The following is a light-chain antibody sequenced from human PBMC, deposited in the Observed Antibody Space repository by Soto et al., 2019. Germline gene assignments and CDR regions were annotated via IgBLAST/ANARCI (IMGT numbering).Light chain of an antibody. Sequence: EILMTQSPATLSVSPGERASLSCRASQSVGTNLVWYQQRPGQAPRLLIYGASTRVTGIPARFSGSGSGTEFTLTISSLQSEDFAVYYCQQYNNWPPITFGQGTRLEIK. J-gene: IGKJ5*01. V-gene: IGKV3-15*01. CDR2: GAS. CDR3: QQYNNWPPIT. CDR1: QSVGTN.